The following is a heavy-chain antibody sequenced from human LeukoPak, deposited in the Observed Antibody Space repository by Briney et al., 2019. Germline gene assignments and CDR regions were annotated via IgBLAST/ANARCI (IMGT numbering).Heavy chain of an antibody. CDR1: GFSFSSYS. J-gene: IGHJ4*02. CDR3: ARSGHSNGWYYFYY. Sequence: PGGSLRLSCAAGGFSFSSYSMNWVRQAPGKRLEWIAYISSYTITYYADFVKGRFTISRDNAKKSLDLQMNSLRAEDTAVYYCARSGHSNGWYYFYYWGLGALVTVSS. D-gene: IGHD6-19*01. CDR2: ISSYTIT. V-gene: IGHV3-48*01.